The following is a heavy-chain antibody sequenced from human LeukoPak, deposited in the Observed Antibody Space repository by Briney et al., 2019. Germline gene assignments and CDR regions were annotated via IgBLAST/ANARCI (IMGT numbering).Heavy chain of an antibody. V-gene: IGHV4-39*01. D-gene: IGHD1-26*01. CDR3: ARHRDIMGKWEPSYYFDY. J-gene: IGHJ4*02. Sequence: SETLSLTCTVSGGSISSSSYYWGWIRQPPGKGLEWIGRIYYSGSTYYNPSLESRVTISVDTSKNQFSLKLSSVTAADTAVYYCARHRDIMGKWEPSYYFDYWGQGTLVTVSS. CDR1: GGSISSSSYY. CDR2: IYYSGST.